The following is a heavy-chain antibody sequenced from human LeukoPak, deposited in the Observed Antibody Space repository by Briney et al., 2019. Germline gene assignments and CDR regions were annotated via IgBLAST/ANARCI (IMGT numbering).Heavy chain of an antibody. J-gene: IGHJ6*03. Sequence: GGSLRLSCAASGFTFSSYAMSWVRQAPGKGLEWVSAISGSGDTTYYADSVKGRFTISRDNSKNTLYLQMNSLRAEDTAVYYCAKPKTYYYDSSGSARDYYYYMDVWGKRTTVTVSS. V-gene: IGHV3-23*01. CDR2: ISGSGDTT. D-gene: IGHD3-22*01. CDR1: GFTFSSYA. CDR3: AKPKTYYYDSSGSARDYYYYMDV.